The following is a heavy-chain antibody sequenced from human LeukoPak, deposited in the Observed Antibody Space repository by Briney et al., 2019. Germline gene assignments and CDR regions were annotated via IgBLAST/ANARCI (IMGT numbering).Heavy chain of an antibody. CDR3: ARLGPPNCGGDCYSDY. CDR2: IYPGDPDT. CDR1: GYNFTTYW. V-gene: IGHV5-51*01. J-gene: IGHJ4*02. Sequence: GESLKISCKGSGYNFTTYWIGWVRQLPGKGLEWMAMIYPGDPDTIYSPSFQGPVTISADKSIRTAYLQWSSLRASDTAMYYCARLGPPNCGGDCYSDYWGQGTLSTVSS. D-gene: IGHD2-21*02.